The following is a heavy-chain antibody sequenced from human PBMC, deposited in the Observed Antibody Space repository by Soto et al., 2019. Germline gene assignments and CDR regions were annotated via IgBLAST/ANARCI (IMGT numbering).Heavy chain of an antibody. Sequence: WETLSLTCAVYGGSFSGYYWSWGRQPPGKGLEWMGEINNSGSTNYNPSLKGRVTISVHTSKNKFSLKLSSVTAADTAVYYCARGSTDIVATLDYWGQGTLVTVSS. CDR2: INNSGST. V-gene: IGHV4-34*01. J-gene: IGHJ4*02. D-gene: IGHD5-12*01. CDR1: GGSFSGYY. CDR3: ARGSTDIVATLDY.